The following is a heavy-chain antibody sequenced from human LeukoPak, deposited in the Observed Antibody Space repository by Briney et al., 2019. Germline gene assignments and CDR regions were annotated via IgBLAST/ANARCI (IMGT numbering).Heavy chain of an antibody. D-gene: IGHD3-22*01. J-gene: IGHJ3*02. CDR1: GYTFTSYD. Sequence: GASVKVSCKASGYTFTSYDINWVRQATGQGLEWMGWMNPNSGNTGYAQKFQGRVTITRNTSISTAYMELSSLRSEDTAVYYCARAYYYDSSGQNDDAFDIWGQGTMVTVSS. CDR3: ARAYYYDSSGQNDDAFDI. CDR2: MNPNSGNT. V-gene: IGHV1-8*03.